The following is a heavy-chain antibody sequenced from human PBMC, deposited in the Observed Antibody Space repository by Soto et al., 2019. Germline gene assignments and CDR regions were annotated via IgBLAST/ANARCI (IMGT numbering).Heavy chain of an antibody. Sequence: ETLSLTCRVSGASINNSTSFWGWLRQSPGKGLEWIATINYRWPAEYNPSLKSRVTISVDRSRNVLSLQMNYVTAPDTAVYYCANYFMSRPWFDTWGQGTLVTVYS. CDR2: INYRWPA. V-gene: IGHV4-39*02. CDR1: GASINNSTSF. J-gene: IGHJ5*02. D-gene: IGHD6-6*01. CDR3: ANYFMSRPWFDT.